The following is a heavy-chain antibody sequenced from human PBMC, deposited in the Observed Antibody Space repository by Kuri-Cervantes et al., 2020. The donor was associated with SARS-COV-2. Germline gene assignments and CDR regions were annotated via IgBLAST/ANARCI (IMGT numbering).Heavy chain of an antibody. Sequence: GESLKISCAASGFTFSSYWMNWVRQAPGKGLEWVSYISSSGSTIYYADSVKGRFTISRDNAKNSLYLQMISLRAEDTAVYYCARETRDSSGYYRLSLDYWGQGTLVTVSS. D-gene: IGHD3-22*01. CDR3: ARETRDSSGYYRLSLDY. V-gene: IGHV3-48*04. J-gene: IGHJ4*02. CDR2: ISSSGSTI. CDR1: GFTFSSYW.